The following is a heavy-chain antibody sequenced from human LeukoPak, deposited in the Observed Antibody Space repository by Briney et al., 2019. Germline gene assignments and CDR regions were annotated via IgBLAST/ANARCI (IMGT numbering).Heavy chain of an antibody. V-gene: IGHV1-24*01. D-gene: IGHD1-26*01. J-gene: IGHJ3*02. CDR2: FDPEDGET. CDR1: GYTLTELS. CDR3: ATPTWGPADDAFDI. Sequence: ASVKVSCKVSGYTLTELSMHWVRQAPGKGLEWMGGFDPEDGETIYAQKFQGRVTMTEDTSTDTAYMELSSLRSEDTAVYYRATPTWGPADDAFDIWGQGTMVTVSS.